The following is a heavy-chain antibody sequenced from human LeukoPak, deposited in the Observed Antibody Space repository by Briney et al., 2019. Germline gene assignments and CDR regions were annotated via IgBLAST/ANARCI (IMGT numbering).Heavy chain of an antibody. CDR1: GYTFTGYY. D-gene: IGHD6-19*01. CDR3: AMVPLAVAYTFDY. CDR2: INPNSGGT. Sequence: ASVKVSCKASGYTFTGYYMHWVRQAPGQGLEWMGWINPNSGGTNYAQKFQGRVTMTRDTSISTAYMELSRLRSDDTAVYYCAMVPLAVAYTFDYWGQGTLVNVFS. V-gene: IGHV1-2*02. J-gene: IGHJ4*02.